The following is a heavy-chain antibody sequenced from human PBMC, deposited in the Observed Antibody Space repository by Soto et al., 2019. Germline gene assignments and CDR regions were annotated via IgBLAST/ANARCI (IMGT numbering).Heavy chain of an antibody. CDR1: GFPFSSYW. CDR3: VRDYDSSGFNSGH. CDR2: IGSDGRPT. Sequence: PGGSLRLSCVASGFPFSSYWMHWIRQFPGKGLMWVSQIGSDGRPTTYADSVKGRFTISRDNARNTLYLQMNSLRADDTAMYYCVRDYDSSGFNSGHWAQGTLVTVSS. D-gene: IGHD3-22*01. V-gene: IGHV3-74*03. J-gene: IGHJ1*01.